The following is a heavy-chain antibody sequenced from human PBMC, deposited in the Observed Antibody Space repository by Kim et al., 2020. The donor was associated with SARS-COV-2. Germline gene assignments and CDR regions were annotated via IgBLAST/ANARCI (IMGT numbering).Heavy chain of an antibody. V-gene: IGHV4-4*07. CDR1: GGSISSYY. J-gene: IGHJ6*02. Sequence: SETLSLTCTVSGGSISSYYWSWIRQPAGKGLEWIGRLYTSGSTNYNPSLKSRVTMSVDTSKNQFSLKLRSVTAADTAVCYCARDGGREGGMDVWGQGTTVTVSS. CDR2: LYTSGST. CDR3: ARDGGREGGMDV. D-gene: IGHD2-15*01.